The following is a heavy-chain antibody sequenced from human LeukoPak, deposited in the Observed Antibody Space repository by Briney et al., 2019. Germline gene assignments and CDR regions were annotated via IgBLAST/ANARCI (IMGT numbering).Heavy chain of an antibody. CDR3: AKDAQRGFDYSNSLEY. CDR2: IWNDGSNK. V-gene: IGHV3-33*06. J-gene: IGHJ4*02. D-gene: IGHD4-11*01. Sequence: PGRSLRLSRAASGFTFSHYGMHWVRQAPGKGLEWVAVIWNDGSNKYYADSVKGRFTIYRDDSQNMLYLQMDSLRAEDTAVYYCAKDAQRGFDYSNSLEYWGQGALVTVSS. CDR1: GFTFSHYG.